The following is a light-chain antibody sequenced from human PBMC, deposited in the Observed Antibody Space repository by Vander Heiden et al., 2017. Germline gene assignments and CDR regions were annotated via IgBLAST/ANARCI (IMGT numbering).Light chain of an antibody. J-gene: IGKJ3*01. CDR1: QGISSY. Sequence: DIQLTQSPSFLSASVGDRVTITCRASQGISSYLAWYQQKPGKAPKLLIYAASTLQSGVPSRFSGSGSGTEFTLTISSLQPEDFATYYCQQLNSYPPLFTFGHGTKVDIK. CDR3: QQLNSYPPLFT. V-gene: IGKV1-9*01. CDR2: AAS.